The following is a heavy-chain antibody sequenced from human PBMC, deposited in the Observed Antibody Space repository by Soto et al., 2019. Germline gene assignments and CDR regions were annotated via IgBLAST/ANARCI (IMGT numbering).Heavy chain of an antibody. CDR2: IWYDGSNK. CDR1: GFVCSSYI. J-gene: IGHJ6*02. D-gene: IGHD5-18*01. Sequence: GGSLRLSCAASGFVCSSYIMNWVRQAPGKGLEWLAVIWYDGSNKYYADSVKGRFTISRDNSKNTLYLQMNSLRAEDTAVYYCARGSTVEMDTIFSGGMDVWGQGTTVTVS. CDR3: ARGSTVEMDTIFSGGMDV. V-gene: IGHV3-33*08.